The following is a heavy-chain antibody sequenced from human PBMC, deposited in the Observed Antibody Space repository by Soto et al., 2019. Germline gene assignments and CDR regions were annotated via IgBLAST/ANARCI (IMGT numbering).Heavy chain of an antibody. D-gene: IGHD6-13*01. CDR1: GYTFTSYY. V-gene: IGHV1-46*01. CDR3: ARDKPSSSWQNGGVAFDI. CDR2: INPSGGST. J-gene: IGHJ3*02. Sequence: QVQLVQSGAEVKKPGASVKVSCKASGYTFTSYYMHLVRQAPGQGLEWMGIINPSGGSTSYAQKFQGRVTMTRDTSTSTVYMELSSLRSEDTAVYYCARDKPSSSWQNGGVAFDIWGQGTMVTVSS.